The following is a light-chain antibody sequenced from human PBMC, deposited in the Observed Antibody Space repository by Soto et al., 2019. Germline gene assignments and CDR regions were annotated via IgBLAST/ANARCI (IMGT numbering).Light chain of an antibody. CDR1: QSVSSSY. Sequence: EIVLTQSPGTLSLSPGEGATLSCRASQSVSSSYLAWYQQKPGQAPRLLIYGASSRATGIPDRFSGSGSGREFTLTISSLQSEDFAVYYCQQYKKWPRTFGHGTKVDIK. V-gene: IGKV3-20*01. CDR2: GAS. J-gene: IGKJ1*01. CDR3: QQYKKWPRT.